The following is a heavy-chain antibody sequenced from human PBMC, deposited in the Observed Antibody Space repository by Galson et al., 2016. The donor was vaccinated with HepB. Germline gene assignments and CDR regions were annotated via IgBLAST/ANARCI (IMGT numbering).Heavy chain of an antibody. Sequence: SVKVSCKASGYRFTSYNINWVRQATGQGLEWMGWMNPTSGDTAYAQKFQGRVTMTRNTSISTAYMELSSRKSEDTAVYYCATAPPAMRRRGVIAPLDNRFDPWGQGTLVTVSS. CDR3: ATAPPAMRRRGVIAPLDNRFDP. J-gene: IGHJ5*02. CDR1: GYRFTSYN. D-gene: IGHD3-10*01. CDR2: MNPTSGDT. V-gene: IGHV1-8*01.